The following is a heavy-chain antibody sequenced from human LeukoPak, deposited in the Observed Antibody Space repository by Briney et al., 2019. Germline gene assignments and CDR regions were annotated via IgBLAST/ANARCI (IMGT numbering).Heavy chain of an antibody. CDR1: GFTFTKYW. D-gene: IGHD1-7*01. CDR3: ARVGLWHYPVDS. Sequence: GGSLRLSCAASGFTFTKYWMTWVRQAPGKGLEWVGNIKQDGSDKNYMDSVKGRFTISRDNTKNSVYLQMSSLRAEDTAVYYCARVGLWHYPVDSWGQGTLVTVSS. J-gene: IGHJ4*02. CDR2: IKQDGSDK. V-gene: IGHV3-7*01.